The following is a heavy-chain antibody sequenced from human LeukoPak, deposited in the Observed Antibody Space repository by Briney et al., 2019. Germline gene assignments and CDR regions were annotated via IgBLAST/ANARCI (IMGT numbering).Heavy chain of an antibody. V-gene: IGHV3-33*01. CDR3: ARDQYDTWSRRGNFDS. Sequence: GGSLRLSCAASGFTFSNYGMHWARQAPGKGLEWVGVIWYDGSNVKYPDSVKGRFTISRDNSKNMMYLQMNSLRAEDTAVYYCARDQYDTWSRRGNFDSWGQGTLVIVSS. CDR1: GFTFSNYG. D-gene: IGHD3-3*01. J-gene: IGHJ4*02. CDR2: IWYDGSNV.